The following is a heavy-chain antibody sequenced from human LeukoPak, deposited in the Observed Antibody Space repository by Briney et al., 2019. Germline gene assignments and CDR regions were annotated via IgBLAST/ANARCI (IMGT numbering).Heavy chain of an antibody. CDR1: GYSFTRHF. D-gene: IGHD3-3*01. J-gene: IGHJ4*02. Sequence: GASVKVSCKASGYSFTRHFINWVRQAPGQGLEWMGWINTNTGNPTYAQGFTGRFVFSLDSSVSTAYLQISSLKAEDTAVYYCARGTIFGVVSHPGDYWGQGTLVTVSS. CDR3: ARGTIFGVVSHPGDY. V-gene: IGHV7-4-1*02. CDR2: INTNTGNP.